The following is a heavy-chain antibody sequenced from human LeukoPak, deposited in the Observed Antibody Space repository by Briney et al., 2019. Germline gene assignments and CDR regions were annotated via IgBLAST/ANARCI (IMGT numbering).Heavy chain of an antibody. V-gene: IGHV4-34*01. J-gene: IGHJ3*02. CDR2: INHSGST. CDR1: GGSFSGYY. Sequence: SETLSLTCAVYGGSFSGYYWSWIRQPPGKGLEWIGEINHSGSTNYNPSLKSRVTISVDTSKNQFSLKLSSVTAADTAVYYCARQDDSSGYYYVSAFDIWGQGTMVTVSS. D-gene: IGHD3-22*01. CDR3: ARQDDSSGYYYVSAFDI.